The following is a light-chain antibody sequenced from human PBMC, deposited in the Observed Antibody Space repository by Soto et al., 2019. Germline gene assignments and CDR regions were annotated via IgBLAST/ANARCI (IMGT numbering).Light chain of an antibody. CDR2: EVN. V-gene: IGLV2-8*01. Sequence: QSALTQPASVSGSPGQSITISCTGTKSDVGAFEYVSWYQQHPGKAPKLMIYEVNKRPSGVPDRFSGSKSGNTASLTVSGLQAEDEADYYCSSYGGSSNLVFGGGTKLTVL. J-gene: IGLJ2*01. CDR1: KSDVGAFEY. CDR3: SSYGGSSNLV.